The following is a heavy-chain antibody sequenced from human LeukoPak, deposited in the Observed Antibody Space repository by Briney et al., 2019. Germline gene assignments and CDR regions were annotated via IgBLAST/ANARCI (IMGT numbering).Heavy chain of an antibody. V-gene: IGHV4-34*01. Sequence: SETLSLTCAVYGGSFSGYYWSWIRQPPGKGLEWIGEINHSGSTNYNPSLKSRVTISVDTSKNQFSLKLSSVTAADTAVYYCARATMVRTEYYIEYWGQGTLVTVSS. CDR1: GGSFSGYY. CDR2: INHSGST. J-gene: IGHJ4*02. CDR3: ARATMVRTEYYIEY. D-gene: IGHD3-10*01.